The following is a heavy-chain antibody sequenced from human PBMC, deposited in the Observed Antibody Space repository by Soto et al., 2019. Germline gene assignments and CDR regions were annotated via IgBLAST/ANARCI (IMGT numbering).Heavy chain of an antibody. V-gene: IGHV1-3*01. CDR2: INAGNGNT. J-gene: IGHJ4*02. D-gene: IGHD3-10*01. CDR1: GYTFTTYA. Sequence: GASVKVSCKASGYTFTTYAMHWVRQAPGQRLEWMGWINAGNGNTKYSQKFQDRVTITRDTSATTAYMELSSLRSEDTAVYYCARAAGTVRELDYWGQGTLVTVSS. CDR3: ARAAGTVRELDY.